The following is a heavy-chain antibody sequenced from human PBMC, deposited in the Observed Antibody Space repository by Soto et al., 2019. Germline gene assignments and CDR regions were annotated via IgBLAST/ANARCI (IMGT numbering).Heavy chain of an antibody. CDR1: GGSISSYY. CDR2: IYTSGRA. J-gene: IGHJ5*02. D-gene: IGHD2-15*01. Sequence: SASLSLTCTVSGGSISSYYWSWIRQPAGKGLEWLGRIYTSGRANSNPSLKSRVTMSVDTAKNQFSLKLSSVTAADTAVYYCAKVLVCSVGSCYGNLFDPWGQGTLVTVSS. V-gene: IGHV4-4*07. CDR3: AKVLVCSVGSCYGNLFDP.